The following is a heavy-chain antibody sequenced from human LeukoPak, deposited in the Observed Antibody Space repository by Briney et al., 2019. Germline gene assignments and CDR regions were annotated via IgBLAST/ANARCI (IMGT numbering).Heavy chain of an antibody. V-gene: IGHV4-4*07. J-gene: IGHJ5*02. D-gene: IGHD3-10*01. CDR1: GGSISSYY. CDR3: ARGNVRGVIITHVDGWFDP. CDR2: IYTSGST. Sequence: PSETLSLTCTVSGGSISSYYWSWIRQPAGKGLEWMGRIYTSGSTNYNPSLKSRVTMSVDTSKYQFSLKLSSVTAADTAVYYCARGNVRGVIITHVDGWFDPWGQGTLVTVSS.